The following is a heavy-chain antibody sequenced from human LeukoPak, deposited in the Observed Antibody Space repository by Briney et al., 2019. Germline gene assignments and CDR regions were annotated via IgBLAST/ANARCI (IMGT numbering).Heavy chain of an antibody. Sequence: PSETLSLTCTVSGASLSSYFWSWIRQPPGKGLEYSWYIYYGGSTNYNPSLKSRVTISIDTSKKQFSLKMNSVTAADTAVYYCARGGDMSGTIIDYWGQGTLVTVSS. CDR3: ARGGDMSGTIIDY. V-gene: IGHV4-59*01. CDR2: IYYGGST. CDR1: GASLSSYF. J-gene: IGHJ4*02. D-gene: IGHD3-22*01.